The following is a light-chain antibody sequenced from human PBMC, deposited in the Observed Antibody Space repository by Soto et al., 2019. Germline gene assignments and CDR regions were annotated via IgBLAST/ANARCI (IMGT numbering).Light chain of an antibody. J-gene: IGKJ3*01. CDR1: QSVSGSY. V-gene: IGKV3-20*01. Sequence: IVLTQSPVTLSLSPGEGATLSCRASQSVSGSYLAWYQHKPGQAPRLLIYGASSRATGIPDRFSGSGSGTDFTLSISRLAPEDFAVYYCQQYATFPFTFGPGTKVDIK. CDR3: QQYATFPFT. CDR2: GAS.